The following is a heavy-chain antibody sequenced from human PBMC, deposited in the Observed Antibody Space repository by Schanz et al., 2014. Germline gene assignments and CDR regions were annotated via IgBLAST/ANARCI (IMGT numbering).Heavy chain of an antibody. CDR2: INPKNGQT. D-gene: IGHD2-15*01. CDR1: GYNFITYG. CDR3: AREWWVAARVWDHNGLDV. Sequence: QVHLMQSGGEVKKPGASVKVSCKASGYNFITYGISWVRQAPGQGLEWMGWINPKNGQTNYAQKFQDRVTLTTATSTSTAYMDLRSLKSDDTAVYYCAREWWVAARVWDHNGLDVWGQGTTVIVSS. V-gene: IGHV1-18*04. J-gene: IGHJ6*02.